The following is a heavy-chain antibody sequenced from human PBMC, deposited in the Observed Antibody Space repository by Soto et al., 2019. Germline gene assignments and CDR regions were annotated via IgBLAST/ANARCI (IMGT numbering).Heavy chain of an antibody. D-gene: IGHD6-19*01. Sequence: QVQLVESGGGVVQPGRSLRLSCAASGFTFSTNAMHWVRQAPGKGLEWVAVISYDGSTRYYADSMKGRFTISRDNSKNTLYLQMNNLRAEDTAVYCCAKQFSGWSYYFDYWGQGTLVTVSS. CDR2: ISYDGSTR. J-gene: IGHJ4*02. CDR3: AKQFSGWSYYFDY. V-gene: IGHV3-30-3*02. CDR1: GFTFSTNA.